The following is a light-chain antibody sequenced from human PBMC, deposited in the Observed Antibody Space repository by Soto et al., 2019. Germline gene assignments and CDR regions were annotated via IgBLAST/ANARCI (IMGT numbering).Light chain of an antibody. V-gene: IGLV1-44*01. J-gene: IGLJ1*01. CDR1: SSNIGSNT. Sequence: QSVLTQPPSASGTPGQRVTISCSGSSSNIGSNTGNWYQQLPGTAPKLLIYSNNQRPSGVPDRFSGSKSGTSASLAISGLQSEDEDDYYCAAWDDSLNGLVFGTGTKLTVL. CDR3: AAWDDSLNGLV. CDR2: SNN.